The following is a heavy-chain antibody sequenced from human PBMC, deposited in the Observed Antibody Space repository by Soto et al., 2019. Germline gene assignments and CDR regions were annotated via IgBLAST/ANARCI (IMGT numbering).Heavy chain of an antibody. J-gene: IGHJ6*02. D-gene: IGHD3-3*01. CDR3: ARDQARYYDSWRCPCPDGYYGMDF. V-gene: IGHV4-31*03. Sequence: SETLSLTCSVSGGSINSGNFYWGWLRQRPGKGLEWIGFTYYSGAPYYNPSPKSRVTVSVDTSMNRFSLTLTSLSASDIASYYSARDQARYYDSWRCPCPDGYYGMDFWGQGMTVTVSS. CDR1: GGSINSGNFY. CDR2: TYYSGAP.